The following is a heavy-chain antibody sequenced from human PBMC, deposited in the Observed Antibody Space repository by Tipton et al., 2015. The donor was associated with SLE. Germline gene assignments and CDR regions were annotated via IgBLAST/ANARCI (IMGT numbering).Heavy chain of an antibody. CDR1: GGSFSGYY. J-gene: IGHJ3*02. D-gene: IGHD1-14*01. V-gene: IGHV4-34*01. Sequence: TLSLTCAVYGGSFSGYYWTWIRQPPGKGLEWIGEINHGGSTNYNPSLKSRVTISEDTSKNQFSLKLTSVTAADTAVYYCARAGTGTAWGTFDIWGPGTMVTVSS. CDR3: ARAGTGTAWGTFDI. CDR2: INHGGST.